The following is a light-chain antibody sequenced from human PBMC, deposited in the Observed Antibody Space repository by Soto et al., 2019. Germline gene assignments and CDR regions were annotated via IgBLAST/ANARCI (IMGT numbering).Light chain of an antibody. CDR1: QSISSW. CDR3: QQYNSYSRT. Sequence: IQLTQAPSTLSAYGGERATLPCRASQSISSWLAWHQQKPGKAPKLLIYDASSLESGVPSRFSGSGSATEFPITISSLQPDDLASYYSQQYNSYSRTFGQGTKVDI. J-gene: IGKJ1*01. V-gene: IGKV1-5*01. CDR2: DAS.